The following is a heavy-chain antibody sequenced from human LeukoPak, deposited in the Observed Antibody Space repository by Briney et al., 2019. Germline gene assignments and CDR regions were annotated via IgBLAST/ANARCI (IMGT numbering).Heavy chain of an antibody. D-gene: IGHD1-26*01. CDR1: GYTFTSYY. V-gene: IGHV1-46*01. Sequence: ASVKVSCKASGYTFTSYYMHWVRQAPGQRLEGMGIINPSGGSTSYAQKFQGRVTMTRDMSTSTVYMELSSLRAEATAVYYCATSSGSYYVLDYCCRGTRVIV. CDR2: INPSGGST. J-gene: IGHJ4*02. CDR3: ATSSGSYYVLDY.